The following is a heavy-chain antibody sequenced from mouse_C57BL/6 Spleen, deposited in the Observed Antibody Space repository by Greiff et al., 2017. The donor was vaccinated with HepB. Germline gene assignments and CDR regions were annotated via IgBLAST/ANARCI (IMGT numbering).Heavy chain of an antibody. CDR1: GYTFTSYW. V-gene: IGHV1-72*01. CDR2: IDPNSGGT. D-gene: IGHD1-1*01. J-gene: IGHJ2*01. Sequence: VQLQQSGAELVKPGASVKLSCKASGYTFTSYWMHWVKQRPGRGLEWIGRIDPNSGGTKYNEKFKSKATLTVDKPSSTAYMRLSSLTSEDSSVYYCARHGSSPFDYGDQCATLTVSS. CDR3: ARHGSSPFDY.